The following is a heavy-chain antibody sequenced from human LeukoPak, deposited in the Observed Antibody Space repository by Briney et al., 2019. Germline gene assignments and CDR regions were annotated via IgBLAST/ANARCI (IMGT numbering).Heavy chain of an antibody. CDR3: ARQVAGSYGDYFEY. CDR2: IHTSSRV. Sequence: SETLSLTCTVSGDSITRGTYYWNWIRQPAGKGLEWIGRIHTSSRVNYNPSLKSRVTISIDTSRNLVSLRLTSVTAADAAVYYCARQVAGSYGDYFEYWGQGTLVTVSS. J-gene: IGHJ4*02. CDR1: GDSITRGTYY. D-gene: IGHD6-19*01. V-gene: IGHV4-61*02.